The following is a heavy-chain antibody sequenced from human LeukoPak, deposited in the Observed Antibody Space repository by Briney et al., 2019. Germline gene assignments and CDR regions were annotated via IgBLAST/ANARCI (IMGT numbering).Heavy chain of an antibody. CDR3: ARDMVAQQQPDIGSGY. V-gene: IGHV3-33*01. CDR1: GFTFSSYG. J-gene: IGHJ4*02. CDR2: IWYDGSNK. Sequence: PGGSLRLSCAASGFTFSSYGMPWVRQAPGKGLEWVAVIWYDGSNKYYADSVKGRFTISRDNSKNTLYLQMNSLRAEDTAVYYCARDMVAQQQPDIGSGYWGQGTLVTVSS. D-gene: IGHD4/OR15-4a*01.